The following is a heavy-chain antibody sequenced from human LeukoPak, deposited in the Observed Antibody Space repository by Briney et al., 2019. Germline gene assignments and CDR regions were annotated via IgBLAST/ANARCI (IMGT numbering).Heavy chain of an antibody. Sequence: QTGGSLRLSCAASVFTFSRYWMIWVRQAPGKGLEWVAVISYDGGNKYYADSVKGRFTISRDNSKNTLYLQMNSLRAEDTAVYYCAKVSRGLGSGSYKGYFDYWGQGTLVTVSS. J-gene: IGHJ4*02. CDR2: ISYDGGNK. CDR1: VFTFSRYW. D-gene: IGHD1-26*01. CDR3: AKVSRGLGSGSYKGYFDY. V-gene: IGHV3-30*18.